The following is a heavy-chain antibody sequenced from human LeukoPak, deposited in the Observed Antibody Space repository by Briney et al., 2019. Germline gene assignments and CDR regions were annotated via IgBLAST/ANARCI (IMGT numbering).Heavy chain of an antibody. CDR2: ISSSGSTI. D-gene: IGHD5-12*01. CDR3: AREYSGYSFDY. Sequence: GGSLRLSCAASGFTFSSYRMNWIRQAPGKGLEWASYISSSGSTIYYADSVKGRFTISRDNAKNSLYLQMNSLRVEDTAVYYCAREYSGYSFDYWGQGTLVTVSS. J-gene: IGHJ4*02. V-gene: IGHV3-48*04. CDR1: GFTFSSYR.